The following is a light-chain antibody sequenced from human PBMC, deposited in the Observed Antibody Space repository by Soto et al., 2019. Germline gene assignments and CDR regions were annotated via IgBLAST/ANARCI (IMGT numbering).Light chain of an antibody. CDR1: ESIRTW. CDR2: DAS. J-gene: IGKJ1*01. CDR3: QQYHNYPRT. Sequence: EIQMTQSPSTLSASIGDRVTITCRASESIRTWLAWYQHKPGKAPKFLIYDASSLESGVPSRFSGSGSGTEFTLTISNLQPDDFATYFCQQYHNYPRTFGQGTKV. V-gene: IGKV1-5*01.